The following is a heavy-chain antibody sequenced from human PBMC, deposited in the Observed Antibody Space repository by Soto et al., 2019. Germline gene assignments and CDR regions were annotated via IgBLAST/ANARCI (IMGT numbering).Heavy chain of an antibody. J-gene: IGHJ6*02. CDR1: GYTFTSYG. Sequence: ASVKVSCRASGYTFTSYGISWVRQAPGQGPEWIGWISTDNGNTVYVQKFQGRVTMTTDTSTTTAYMELRSLRSDDTAVYYCVKSKAVPGNARDYYYGMDVWGQGTMVTVSS. CDR3: VKSKAVPGNARDYYYGMDV. D-gene: IGHD6-13*01. V-gene: IGHV1-18*04. CDR2: ISTDNGNT.